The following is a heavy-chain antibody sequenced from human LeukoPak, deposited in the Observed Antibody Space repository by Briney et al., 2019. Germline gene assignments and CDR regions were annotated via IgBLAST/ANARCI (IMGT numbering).Heavy chain of an antibody. CDR1: GGSISSYY. CDR3: ARSLLRFLGGVDYYMDV. D-gene: IGHD3-3*01. V-gene: IGHV4-59*01. J-gene: IGHJ6*03. CDR2: IYYSGST. Sequence: SETLSLTCTVSGGSISSYYWSWIRQPPGKGLEWIGYIYYSGSTNYNPSLKSRVTISVDTSKNQFSLKLSSVTAADTAVYYCARSLLRFLGGVDYYMDVWGKGTTVIVSS.